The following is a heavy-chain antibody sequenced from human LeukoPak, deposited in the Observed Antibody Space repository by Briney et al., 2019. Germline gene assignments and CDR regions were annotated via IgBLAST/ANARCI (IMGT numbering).Heavy chain of an antibody. J-gene: IGHJ3*02. CDR2: ISYSGTT. CDR3: ARVLRPLIAVASSDAFDI. D-gene: IGHD6-19*01. V-gene: IGHV4-59*01. Sequence: SETLSLTCTVSDDFIRRESWTWIRQPPGKGLEYIGYISYSGTTDYKPSLESRVTISRGPSKNQFSLSLTSVTAADTAVYYCARVLRPLIAVASSDAFDIWGQGTMVTVSS. CDR1: DDFIRRES.